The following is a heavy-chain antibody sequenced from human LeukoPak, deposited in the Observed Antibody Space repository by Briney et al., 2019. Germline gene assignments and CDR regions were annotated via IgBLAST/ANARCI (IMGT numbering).Heavy chain of an antibody. CDR1: GYTFTSYY. J-gene: IGHJ4*02. Sequence: GALVKVSCKASGYTFTSYYMHWVRQAPGQGLEWMGIINPSGGSTSYAQKFQGRVTMTRDMSTSTVYMELSSLRSEDTAVYYCARVQATGTTGDYWGQGTLVTVSS. CDR2: INPSGGST. D-gene: IGHD1-7*01. CDR3: ARVQATGTTGDY. V-gene: IGHV1-46*01.